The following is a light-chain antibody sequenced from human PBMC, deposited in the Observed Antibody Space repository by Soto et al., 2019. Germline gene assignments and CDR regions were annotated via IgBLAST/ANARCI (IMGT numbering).Light chain of an antibody. CDR3: QSYDSSLSGSNV. V-gene: IGLV1-40*01. CDR1: SSNIGAGYD. CDR2: GNS. J-gene: IGLJ1*01. Sequence: QSVLTQPPSVSGAPGQRVTISCTGSSSNIGAGYDVHWYQQLPGTAPKLLIYGNSNRPSGVPDRFSGSKSGTSASLAITGLQAEDEADYCCQSYDSSLSGSNVFGTGTKVTVL.